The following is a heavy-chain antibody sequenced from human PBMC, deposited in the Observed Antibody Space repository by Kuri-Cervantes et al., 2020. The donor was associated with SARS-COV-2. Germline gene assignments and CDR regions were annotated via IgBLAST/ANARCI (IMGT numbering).Heavy chain of an antibody. CDR1: GYTFTSYG. CDR3: ARGVVVVPAAVIFFDY. V-gene: IGHV1-18*01. J-gene: IGHJ4*02. Sequence: ASVKVSCKASGYTFTSYGIGWVRQAPGQGLEWMGWISTYYGDTDYAQSFQDRVTMTTDTSTSTAYMELESLRSDDTAVYYCARGVVVVPAAVIFFDYWGQGTLVTVSS. D-gene: IGHD2-2*01. CDR2: ISTYYGDT.